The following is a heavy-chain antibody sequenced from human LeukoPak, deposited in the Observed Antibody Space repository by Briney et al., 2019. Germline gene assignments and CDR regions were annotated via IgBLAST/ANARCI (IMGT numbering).Heavy chain of an antibody. J-gene: IGHJ4*02. V-gene: IGHV4-4*07. D-gene: IGHD4-17*01. CDR1: GGSISTYY. Sequence: SETLSLTCTVSGGSISTYYWTWIRQPAGKGLEWIGRIYSSGSTNYNPSLKSRVTISVDTSKNQFSLKLSSVTAADTAVYYCASSLPTVTNLDYWGQGTLVTVSS. CDR2: IYSSGST. CDR3: ASSLPTVTNLDY.